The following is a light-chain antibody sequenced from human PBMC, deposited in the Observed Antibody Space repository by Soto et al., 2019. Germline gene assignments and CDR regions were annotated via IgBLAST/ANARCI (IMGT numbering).Light chain of an antibody. CDR3: QQYGTSPLT. J-gene: IGKJ4*01. CDR2: DLS. Sequence: EIVLTQYPGPLSLSPWDRDTLSCRARQSVSRNSLAWYQPTPGQAPRLLIFDLSRMATGMTDRFSVSGSETDFTLTISRLEAEDFAVYHCQQYGTSPLTFGVGTKLDIK. V-gene: IGKV3-20*01. CDR1: QSVSRNS.